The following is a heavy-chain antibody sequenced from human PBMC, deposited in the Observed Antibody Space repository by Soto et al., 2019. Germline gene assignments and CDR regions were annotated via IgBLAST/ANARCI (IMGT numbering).Heavy chain of an antibody. CDR1: GYTFTGYY. CDR3: ARLTTVVKGYWYFDL. V-gene: IGHV1-2*02. Sequence: QVQLVQSGAEVKKPRASVKVSCKASGYTFTGYYMHWVRQAPGQGLEWMGWINPNSGGTNYAQKFQGRVTMPRDTSISTAYMELSRLRSDDTAVYYCARLTTVVKGYWYFDLWGRGTLVTVSS. CDR2: INPNSGGT. D-gene: IGHD4-17*01. J-gene: IGHJ2*01.